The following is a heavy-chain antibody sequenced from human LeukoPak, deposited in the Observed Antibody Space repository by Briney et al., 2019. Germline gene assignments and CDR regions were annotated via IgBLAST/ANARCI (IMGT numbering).Heavy chain of an antibody. CDR3: ARIGVLGLIQPVGY. V-gene: IGHV1-18*01. Sequence: GASVKVSCKASGYTFTRYGINWVRQAPGQGLEWMGRISAYNGYTNYAQKFQGRVTMTTDTSTSTAYMELRSLRSDDTAVYYCARIGVLGLIQPVGYWGQGTLVTVSS. CDR1: GYTFTRYG. CDR2: ISAYNGYT. J-gene: IGHJ4*02. D-gene: IGHD3-16*01.